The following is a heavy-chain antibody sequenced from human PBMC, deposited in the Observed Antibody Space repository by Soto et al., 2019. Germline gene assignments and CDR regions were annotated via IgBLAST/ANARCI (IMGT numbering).Heavy chain of an antibody. Sequence: SLRLSCAASGFTFSDYYMSWIRQAPGKGLEWVSYISSSGSTIYYADSVKGRFTISRDNAKNSLYLQMNSLRAEDTAVYYCARDIFLGYDFWSGPFDYWGQGTLVTVSS. D-gene: IGHD3-3*01. V-gene: IGHV3-11*01. CDR1: GFTFSDYY. CDR3: ARDIFLGYDFWSGPFDY. CDR2: ISSSGSTI. J-gene: IGHJ4*02.